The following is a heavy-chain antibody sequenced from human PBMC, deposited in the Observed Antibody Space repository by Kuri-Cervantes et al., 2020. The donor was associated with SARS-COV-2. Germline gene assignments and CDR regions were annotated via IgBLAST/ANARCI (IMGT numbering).Heavy chain of an antibody. V-gene: IGHV3-64D*06. CDR2: ISIDGSEI. D-gene: IGHD3-22*01. CDR3: AKDWDSRGYYLFGH. J-gene: IGHJ4*02. CDR1: GFTFSSSG. Sequence: GGSLRLSCSASGFTFSSSGFHWVRQAPGKGLEYVSAISIDGSEIFYADSVRGRFTISRDNSKNTLYLQMSSLRAEDTAVYYCAKDWDSRGYYLFGHWGQGTLVTVSS.